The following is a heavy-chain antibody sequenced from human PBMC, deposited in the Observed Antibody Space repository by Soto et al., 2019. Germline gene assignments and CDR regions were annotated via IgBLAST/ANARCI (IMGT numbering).Heavy chain of an antibody. CDR1: GGSIRTYY. D-gene: IGHD2-8*01. J-gene: IGHJ6*03. CDR2: IYYSGST. Sequence: SETLSLTCTVSGGSIRTYYWSWIRQPPGKGLEWIGYIYYSGSTNYNPSLKSRVTISVDTSKNQFSLKLSSVTAADTAVYYCAVCYYYYYYMDVWGKGTTVTVSS. CDR3: AVCYYYYYYMDV. V-gene: IGHV4-59*12.